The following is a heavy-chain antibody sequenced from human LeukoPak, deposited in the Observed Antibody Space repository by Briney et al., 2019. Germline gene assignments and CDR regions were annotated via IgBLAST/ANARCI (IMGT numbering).Heavy chain of an antibody. Sequence: GGSLRLSCAASGFTFSRNSMNWVRQAPGKGLEWVSSISSSTSYIYYADSVKGRFTIPRDNAKNSLYLQMNSLRAEDTAVYYCARAGGSYYFDYWGQGTLVTVSS. J-gene: IGHJ4*02. D-gene: IGHD1-26*01. V-gene: IGHV3-21*01. CDR3: ARAGGSYYFDY. CDR1: GFTFSRNS. CDR2: ISSSTSYI.